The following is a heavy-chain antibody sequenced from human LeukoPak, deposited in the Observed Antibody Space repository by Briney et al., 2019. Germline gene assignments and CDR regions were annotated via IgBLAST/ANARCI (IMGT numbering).Heavy chain of an antibody. J-gene: IGHJ5*02. V-gene: IGHV1-18*01. CDR2: ISAYNGNT. Sequence: ASVKVSCKASGGTFSSYAISWVRQAPGQGLEWMGWISAYNGNTNYAQKLQGRVTMTTDTSTSTAYMELRSLRSDDTAVYYCARVGATDGWFDPWGQGTLVTVSS. D-gene: IGHD1-26*01. CDR3: ARVGATDGWFDP. CDR1: GGTFSSYA.